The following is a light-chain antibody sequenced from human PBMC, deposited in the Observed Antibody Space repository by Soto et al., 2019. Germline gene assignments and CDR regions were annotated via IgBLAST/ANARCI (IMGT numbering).Light chain of an antibody. J-gene: IGKJ4*01. CDR1: QSVSSSY. V-gene: IGKV3-20*01. CDR2: GAS. Sequence: EIVLTQSPGTLSLSPGERATLSCRASQSVSSSYLAWYQQKPGQDPRLLIYGASSRATGIPDRFSGSGSGTDFTVTISRLEPDDFAVYYCHQYGSSPGTFGGGTNVDIK. CDR3: HQYGSSPGT.